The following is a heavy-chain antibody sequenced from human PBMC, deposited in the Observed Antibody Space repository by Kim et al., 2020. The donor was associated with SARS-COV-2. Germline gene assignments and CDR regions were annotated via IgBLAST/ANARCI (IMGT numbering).Heavy chain of an antibody. V-gene: IGHV4-34*01. J-gene: IGHJ4*02. CDR1: GGSFSGYY. Sequence: SETLSLTCAVYGGSFSGYYWSWIRQPPGKGLEWIGEINHSGSTNYNPSLKSRVTISVDTSKNQFSLKLSSVTAADTAVYYCARVGPLFLTGYYLLDYWGQGTLVTVSS. D-gene: IGHD3-9*01. CDR2: INHSGST. CDR3: ARVGPLFLTGYYLLDY.